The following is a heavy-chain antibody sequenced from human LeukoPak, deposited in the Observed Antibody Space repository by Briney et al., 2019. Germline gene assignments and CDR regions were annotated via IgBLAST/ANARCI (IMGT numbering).Heavy chain of an antibody. CDR2: INPKSGGT. J-gene: IGHJ1*01. CDR1: GYTFTGYY. V-gene: IGHV1-2*02. Sequence: ASVKVTCKASGYTFTGYYMHWVRQAPGQGLEWMGWINPKSGGTNYAQKFQGRVTMTRDTSISTAYMELSRLRSDDTAVYYCAILSSRWSEPQNWGQGTLVTVSS. CDR3: AILSSRWSEPQN. D-gene: IGHD6-19*01.